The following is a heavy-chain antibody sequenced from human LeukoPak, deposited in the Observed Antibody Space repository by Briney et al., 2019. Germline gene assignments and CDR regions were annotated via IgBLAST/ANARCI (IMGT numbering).Heavy chain of an antibody. CDR2: ISGSGGST. D-gene: IGHD6-19*01. Sequence: GGSLRLSCAASGFTFSSYAMSWVRQAPGKGLEGVSVISGSGGSTYYADSVKGRFTISRDNSKNTLYLQMNSLRAEDTAVYYCARVPITLAGTKDAKYFQHWGQGTLVTVSS. CDR3: ARVPITLAGTKDAKYFQH. V-gene: IGHV3-23*01. CDR1: GFTFSSYA. J-gene: IGHJ1*01.